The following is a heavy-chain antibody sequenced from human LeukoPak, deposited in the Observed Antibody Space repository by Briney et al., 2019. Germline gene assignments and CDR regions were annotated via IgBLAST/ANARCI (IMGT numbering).Heavy chain of an antibody. Sequence: GGSLRLSCAASGFTFSNYGMNWVRQAPGKGLEWVSAISGSGGSTYYADSVKGRFTISRDNSKNTLYLQMNSLRAEDTAVYYCAKDDERFDYWGQGTLVTVSS. V-gene: IGHV3-23*01. CDR1: GFTFSNYG. CDR3: AKDDERFDY. D-gene: IGHD5-24*01. CDR2: ISGSGGST. J-gene: IGHJ4*02.